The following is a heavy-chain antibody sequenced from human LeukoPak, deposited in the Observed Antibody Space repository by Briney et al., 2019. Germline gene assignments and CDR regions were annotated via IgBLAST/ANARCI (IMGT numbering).Heavy chain of an antibody. V-gene: IGHV4-34*01. CDR2: INHSGST. J-gene: IGHJ5*02. CDR1: GGSFSGYY. D-gene: IGHD3-10*01. CDR3: ARAPRGGWFGP. Sequence: SETLSLTCAVYGGSFSGYYWSWIRQPPGKGLEWIGEINHSGSTNYNPSLKSRVTISVDTPKNQFSMKLSSVTAADTAVYYCARAPRGGWFGPWGQGTLVIVSS.